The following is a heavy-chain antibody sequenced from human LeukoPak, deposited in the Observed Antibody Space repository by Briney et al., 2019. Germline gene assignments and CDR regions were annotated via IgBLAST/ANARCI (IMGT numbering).Heavy chain of an antibody. D-gene: IGHD6-19*01. Sequence: PGGSLRLSCAASGFTVSSNHMSWVRQAPGKGLEWVSVIYSGGSTYYADSVKGRFTISRDNSKNTLYLQMNSLRAEDTAVYYCARDSHNSSVDYWGQGTLVTVSS. V-gene: IGHV3-53*01. CDR3: ARDSHNSSVDY. CDR1: GFTVSSNH. CDR2: IYSGGST. J-gene: IGHJ4*02.